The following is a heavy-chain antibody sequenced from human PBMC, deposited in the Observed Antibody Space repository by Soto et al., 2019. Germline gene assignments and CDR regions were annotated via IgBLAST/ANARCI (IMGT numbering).Heavy chain of an antibody. CDR1: GDSVSSNSAA. CDR3: TRALSGSGPDS. Sequence: SQTLSLTCVISGDSVSSNSAAWNWFRQSPSRGLEWLGRTYYRPKWYNDYAVSVKSRIIINPDTSKNQFSLQLNSVTAEDTAIYYCTRALSGSGPDSWGQGTLVTVSS. V-gene: IGHV6-1*01. J-gene: IGHJ4*02. D-gene: IGHD6-19*01. CDR2: TYYRPKWYN.